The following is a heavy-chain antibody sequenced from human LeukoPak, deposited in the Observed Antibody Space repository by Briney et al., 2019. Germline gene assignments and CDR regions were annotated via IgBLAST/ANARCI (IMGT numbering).Heavy chain of an antibody. D-gene: IGHD2-15*01. CDR2: ISYDGSNK. CDR1: GFTFSSYA. V-gene: IGHV3-30-3*01. J-gene: IGHJ4*02. CDR3: ASDRTYCSGGSCYTESGSLDY. Sequence: GRSLRLSCAASGFTFSSYAMHWVRQAPGKGLEWVAVISYDGSNKYYADSVKGRFTISRDNSRNTLYQQMNSLRAEDTAVYYCASDRTYCSGGSCYTESGSLDYWGQGTLVTVSS.